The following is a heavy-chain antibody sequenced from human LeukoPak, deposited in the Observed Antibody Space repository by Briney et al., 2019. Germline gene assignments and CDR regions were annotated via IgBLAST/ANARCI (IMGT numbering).Heavy chain of an antibody. J-gene: IGHJ5*02. V-gene: IGHV4-59*12. CDR3: ARDSQYDSSGHAP. CDR2: IYYSGST. Sequence: PSGTLSLTCTVSGGSISSYYWSWIRQPPGKGLEWIGYIYYSGSTNYNPSLKSRVTISVDTSKNQFSLKLPSVTAADTAVYYCARDSQYDSSGHAPWGQGILVTVSS. CDR1: GGSISSYY. D-gene: IGHD3-22*01.